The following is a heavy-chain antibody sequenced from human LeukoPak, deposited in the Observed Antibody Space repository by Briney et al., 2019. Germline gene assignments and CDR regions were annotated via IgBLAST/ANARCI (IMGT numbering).Heavy chain of an antibody. V-gene: IGHV4-30-4*01. J-gene: IGHJ5*02. D-gene: IGHD6-13*01. CDR2: IYYSGST. CDR1: GGSISSGDYY. Sequence: SETLSLTCTVSGGSISSGDYYWSWICQPPGKGLEWIGYIYYSGSTYYNPSLKSRVTISVDTSKNQFSLKLSSVTAADTAVYYCARAGDSSSWYEWSWFDPWGQGTLVTVSS. CDR3: ARAGDSSSWYEWSWFDP.